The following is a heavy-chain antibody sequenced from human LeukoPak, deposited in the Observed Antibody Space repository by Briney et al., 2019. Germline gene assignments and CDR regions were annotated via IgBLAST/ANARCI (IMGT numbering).Heavy chain of an antibody. J-gene: IGHJ6*03. D-gene: IGHD2-15*01. V-gene: IGHV4-34*01. CDR1: GGSFSGDY. CDR3: ARGSRYCSGGSCYSYYYYYMDV. Sequence: SETLSLTCAVYGGSFSGDYWSWIRQPPGKGLEWIGEINHSGSTNYNPSLKSRVTISVDTSKNQFSLKLSSVTAADTAVYYDARGSRYCSGGSCYSYYYYYMDVWGKGTTVTVSS. CDR2: INHSGST.